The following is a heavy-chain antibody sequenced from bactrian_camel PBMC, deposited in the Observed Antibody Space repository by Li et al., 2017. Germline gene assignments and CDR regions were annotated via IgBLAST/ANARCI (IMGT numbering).Heavy chain of an antibody. V-gene: IGHV3S53*01. Sequence: HVQLVESGGGSVEVGGTLRLSCAVSGYDLPDCMAWFRQAPGREREGVATIDRRGTTNYADSVLGRFTISQDNAKNTVYLQMNSLKSEDTGVYYCAVRLPTTPAYGPSWGEEGEARDCRINDVYGMHFWGKGTQVTVSA. CDR2: IDRRGTT. J-gene: IGHJ7*01. CDR1: GYDLPDC. D-gene: IGHD4*01.